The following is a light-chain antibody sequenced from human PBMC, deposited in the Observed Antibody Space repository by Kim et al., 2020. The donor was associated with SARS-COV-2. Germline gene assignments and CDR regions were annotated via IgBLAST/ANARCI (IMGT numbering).Light chain of an antibody. Sequence: LTQPASVSGSPGQSITISCTGTNNDVGGCEYVSWYQQHPGRAPKLMIYDVTKRPPGVSMRFSGSKSGNTASLTISGLQAEDEADYYCSSCTSANTYFFGTGTKVTVL. CDR3: SSCTSANTYF. J-gene: IGLJ1*01. V-gene: IGLV2-14*03. CDR2: DVT. CDR1: NNDVGGCEY.